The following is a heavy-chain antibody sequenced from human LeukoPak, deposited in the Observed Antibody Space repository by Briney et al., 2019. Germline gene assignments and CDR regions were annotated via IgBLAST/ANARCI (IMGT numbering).Heavy chain of an antibody. CDR1: GGSISSSSYY. J-gene: IGHJ4*02. CDR2: IYYSGST. Sequence: PSETLSLTCTVSGGSISSSSYYWGWIRQPPGKGLEWIGSIYYSGSTYYNPSLKSRVTISVDTSKNQFSLKLSSVTAADMAVYYCARVRYYGSGSYSTSHLLDYWGQGTLVTVSS. CDR3: ARVRYYGSGSYSTSHLLDY. V-gene: IGHV4-39*01. D-gene: IGHD3-10*01.